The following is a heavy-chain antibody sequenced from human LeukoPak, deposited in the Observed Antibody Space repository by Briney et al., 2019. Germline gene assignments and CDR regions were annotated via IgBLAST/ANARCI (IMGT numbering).Heavy chain of an antibody. D-gene: IGHD1-26*01. CDR1: GGSISNYY. J-gene: IGHJ4*02. V-gene: IGHV4-59*01. Sequence: PSETLSLTCTVSGGSISNYYWSWIRQPPGKGLEWIGYIYHSGSTNYNPSLKSRVTISVDTSKNQFSLKLSSVTAADTAVYYCAREVGATRNFDYWGQGTLVTVSS. CDR3: AREVGATRNFDY. CDR2: IYHSGST.